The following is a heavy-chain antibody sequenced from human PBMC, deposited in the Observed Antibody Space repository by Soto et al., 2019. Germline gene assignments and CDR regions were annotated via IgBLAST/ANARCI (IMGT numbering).Heavy chain of an antibody. CDR1: GGSISSGDYY. J-gene: IGHJ4*02. CDR2: IYCSGST. Sequence: SETLSLTCTVSGGSISSGDYYWSWIRQPPGKRLEWIGYIYCSGSTYYNPSIQSPVTISGDTSKNQLTLKLRTVTAADRAVNSCAVVPLDDGCGGRNLGYWGQGTLVTVSS. CDR3: AVVPLDDGCGGRNLGY. D-gene: IGHD2-15*01. V-gene: IGHV4-30-4*01.